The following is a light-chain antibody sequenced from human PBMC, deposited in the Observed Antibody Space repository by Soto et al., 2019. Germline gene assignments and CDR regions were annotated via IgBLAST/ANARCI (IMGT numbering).Light chain of an antibody. Sequence: EIVLTQSPATLSLSPGERATLSCRPSQSVSSYLAWYQQKPGQAPRLLIYDASQRATGIPARFSGSGSGPDFTLTISSLEPEDFAVYYCQQRSNWPAWTIGQGTKVDIK. CDR1: QSVSSY. J-gene: IGKJ1*01. V-gene: IGKV3-11*01. CDR3: QQRSNWPAWT. CDR2: DAS.